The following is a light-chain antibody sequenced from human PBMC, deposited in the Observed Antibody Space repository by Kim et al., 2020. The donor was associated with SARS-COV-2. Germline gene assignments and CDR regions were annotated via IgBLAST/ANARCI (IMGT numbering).Light chain of an antibody. J-gene: IGLJ3*02. V-gene: IGLV4-69*01. CDR2: LNSDGSH. Sequence: QLVLTQSPSASASLGASVKLTCTLSTGHETYAIAWHQQQPEKGPRFLMKLNSDGSHNKGNGIPDRFSGSSSGVERYLTIAGLQSDDEADYYCQSWGTGEVFGGGTQLTVL. CDR3: QSWGTGEV. CDR1: TGHETYA.